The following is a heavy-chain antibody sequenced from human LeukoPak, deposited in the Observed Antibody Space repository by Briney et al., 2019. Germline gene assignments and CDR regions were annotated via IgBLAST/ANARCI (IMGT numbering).Heavy chain of an antibody. J-gene: IGHJ4*02. CDR2: ISSSGSTI. Sequence: GGSLRLSCAASGFTFSSYEMNWVRQAPGEGLEWVSYISSSGSTIYYADSVKGRFTISRDNAKNSLYLQMNSLRAEDTAVYYCAGGRYGSGSHWGQGTLVAVSS. CDR1: GFTFSSYE. CDR3: AGGRYGSGSH. D-gene: IGHD3-10*01. V-gene: IGHV3-48*03.